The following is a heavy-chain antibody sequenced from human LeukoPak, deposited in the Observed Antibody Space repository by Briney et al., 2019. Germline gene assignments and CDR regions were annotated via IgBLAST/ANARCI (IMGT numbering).Heavy chain of an antibody. CDR3: ARGTLWFGELFPSY. Sequence: PSETLSLTCTVSGGSISSYYWSWIRQPPGKGLEWIGYTYYSGSTNYNPSLKSRVPISVDTSKDQFSLKLSSVTAADTAVYYCARGTLWFGELFPSYWGQGTLVTVSS. D-gene: IGHD3-10*01. CDR2: TYYSGST. CDR1: GGSISSYY. V-gene: IGHV4-59*01. J-gene: IGHJ4*02.